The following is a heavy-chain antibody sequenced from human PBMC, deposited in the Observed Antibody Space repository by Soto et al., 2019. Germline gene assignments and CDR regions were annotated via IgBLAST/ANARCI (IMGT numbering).Heavy chain of an antibody. Sequence: GGSLRLSCAASGFTFSSYAMSWVRQAPGKGLEWVSAISGSGGSTYYADSVKGRFTISRDNSKNTLYLQMNSLRAEDTAVYYCAKDRIVVVVAARLNFDYWGQGTLVTVSS. D-gene: IGHD2-15*01. CDR2: ISGSGGST. CDR1: GFTFSSYA. V-gene: IGHV3-23*01. J-gene: IGHJ4*02. CDR3: AKDRIVVVVAARLNFDY.